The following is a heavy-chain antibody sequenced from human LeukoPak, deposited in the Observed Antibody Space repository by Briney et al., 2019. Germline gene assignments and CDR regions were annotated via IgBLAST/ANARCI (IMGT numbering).Heavy chain of an antibody. Sequence: SETLSLTCTVSGYSISSGYYWGWIRQPPGKGLEWIGRIYTSGSTNYNPSLKSRVTMSVDTSKNQFSLKLSSVTAADTAVYYCARAGYSGSLRPYYYYYMDVWGKGTTVTISS. CDR2: IYTSGST. CDR1: GYSISSGYY. J-gene: IGHJ6*03. D-gene: IGHD1-26*01. CDR3: ARAGYSGSLRPYYYYYMDV. V-gene: IGHV4-38-2*02.